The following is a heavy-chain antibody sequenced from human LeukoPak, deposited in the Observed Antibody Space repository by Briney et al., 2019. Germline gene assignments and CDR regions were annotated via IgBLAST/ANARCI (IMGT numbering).Heavy chain of an antibody. CDR2: IYYSGST. J-gene: IGHJ3*02. D-gene: IGHD3-22*01. CDR3: ARDRYSSGYYRLDAFDI. Sequence: SETLSLTCTVSGGSISSYYWSWIRQPPGKGLEWIGHIYYSGSTYYNPSLKSRVTISVDTSKNQFSLKLSSVTAADTAVYYCARDRYSSGYYRLDAFDIWGQGTMVTVSS. CDR1: GGSISSYY. V-gene: IGHV4-59*12.